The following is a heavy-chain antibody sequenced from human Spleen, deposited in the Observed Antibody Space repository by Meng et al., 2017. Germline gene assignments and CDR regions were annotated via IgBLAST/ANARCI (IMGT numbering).Heavy chain of an antibody. V-gene: IGHV4-34*01. CDR2: INHSGST. D-gene: IGHD2-8*01. Sequence: SETLSLTCVVSGGSFSDYYWSWIRQPPGKGLEWIGEINHSGSTNYNPSLESRATISVDTSQNNLSLKLSSVTAADTAIYFCAKIPAVLLYYGERNLYGLDVWGQGTTVTVSS. CDR1: GGSFSDYY. CDR3: AKIPAVLLYYGERNLYGLDV. J-gene: IGHJ6*02.